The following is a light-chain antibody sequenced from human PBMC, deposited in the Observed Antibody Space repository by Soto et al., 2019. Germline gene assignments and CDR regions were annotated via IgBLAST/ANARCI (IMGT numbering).Light chain of an antibody. CDR3: SSYTSSSTLV. J-gene: IGLJ3*02. V-gene: IGLV2-14*01. CDR1: SSDVGGYNY. Sequence: QPALTQPASVSGSPGQSITISCTGTSSDVGGYNYVSWYQQPPGKAPKLMIYDVSNRPSGVSIRFSGSKSGNTASLTISGLQAEDEADYYCSSYTSSSTLVFGGGTKLTVL. CDR2: DVS.